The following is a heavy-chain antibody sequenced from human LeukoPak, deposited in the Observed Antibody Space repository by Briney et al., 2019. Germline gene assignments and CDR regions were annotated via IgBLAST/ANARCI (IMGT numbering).Heavy chain of an antibody. CDR3: ARDFHGSGSYGGPFDY. V-gene: IGHV3-30-3*01. D-gene: IGHD3-10*01. Sequence: PGRSLRLSCAASGFTFSSYAMHWVRQAPGKGLEWVAVISYDGSNKYYADSVKGRFTISRDNSKNTLYLQMNSLRAEDTAVYYCARDFHGSGSYGGPFDYWGQGTLVTVSS. J-gene: IGHJ4*02. CDR1: GFTFSSYA. CDR2: ISYDGSNK.